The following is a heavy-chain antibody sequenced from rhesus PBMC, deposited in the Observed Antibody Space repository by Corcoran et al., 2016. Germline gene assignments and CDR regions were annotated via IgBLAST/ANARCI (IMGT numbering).Heavy chain of an antibody. CDR2: IYGSGSST. CDR3: ARDGTYSSWSLDY. D-gene: IGHD6-13*01. Sequence: QLQLQESGPGLVKPSETLSVTCAVSGGSISSSYWSWIRQAPGKGLEWIGYIYGSGSSTNYNPSLNSLVILSGDTSKNPLSLKLSSVTTADTAVYYCARDGTYSSWSLDYWGQGVLVTVSS. V-gene: IGHV4-169*02. J-gene: IGHJ4*01. CDR1: GGSISSSY.